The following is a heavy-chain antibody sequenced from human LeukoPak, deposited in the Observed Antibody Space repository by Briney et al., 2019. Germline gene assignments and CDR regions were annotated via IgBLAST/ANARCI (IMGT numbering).Heavy chain of an antibody. Sequence: ASVKVSCKASGYTFTGYYMHWVRQAPGQGLERMGWINPNSGGTNYAQKFQGRVTMTRDTSISTAYMELSSLRSEDTAVYYCARDNSVGDYAWWFDPWGQGTLVTVSS. D-gene: IGHD1-26*01. J-gene: IGHJ5*02. CDR1: GYTFTGYY. V-gene: IGHV1-2*02. CDR2: INPNSGGT. CDR3: ARDNSVGDYAWWFDP.